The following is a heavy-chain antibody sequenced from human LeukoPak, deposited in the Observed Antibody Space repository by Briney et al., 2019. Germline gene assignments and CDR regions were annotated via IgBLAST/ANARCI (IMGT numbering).Heavy chain of an antibody. Sequence: SQTLSLTCALSGDSFSSNSAAWNWLRQSPSRGLEWLGRTYYRSKWYNDYAVSVKSRITINPDTSKNQFSLQLNSVTPEDTAVYYCARERSPYSGYDFSFDYWGQGTLVTVSS. D-gene: IGHD5-12*01. CDR3: ARERSPYSGYDFSFDY. J-gene: IGHJ4*02. V-gene: IGHV6-1*01. CDR1: GDSFSSNSAA. CDR2: TYYRSKWYN.